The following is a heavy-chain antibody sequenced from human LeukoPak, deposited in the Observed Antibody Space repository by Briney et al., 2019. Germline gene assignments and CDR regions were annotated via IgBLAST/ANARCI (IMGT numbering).Heavy chain of an antibody. D-gene: IGHD3-22*01. Sequence: LETLSLTCTVSGGSISSYYWSWIRQPAGKGLEWIGRIYTSGSTNYNPSLKSRVTMSVDTSKNQFSLKLSSVTAADTAVYYCARDEYYYDSSGYYFVNWFDPWGQGTLVTVSS. J-gene: IGHJ5*02. CDR2: IYTSGST. CDR3: ARDEYYYDSSGYYFVNWFDP. CDR1: GGSISSYY. V-gene: IGHV4-4*07.